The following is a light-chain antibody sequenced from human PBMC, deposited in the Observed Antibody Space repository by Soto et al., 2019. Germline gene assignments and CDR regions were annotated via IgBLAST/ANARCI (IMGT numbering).Light chain of an antibody. CDR2: GAS. J-gene: IGKJ2*01. V-gene: IGKV3-20*01. CDR1: QSVPRNY. Sequence: EIVLTQSPGTLSLSPGERATLSCRASQSVPRNYLAWYQQKPGQAPRLLIYGASSRATGTPDRFSGSGSGTDFTLTISRLEPEDFAVYYCQEYNASPYTFGQGTKLEI. CDR3: QEYNASPYT.